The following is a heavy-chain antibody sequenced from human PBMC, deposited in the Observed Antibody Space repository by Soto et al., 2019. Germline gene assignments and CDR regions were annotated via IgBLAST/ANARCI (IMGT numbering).Heavy chain of an antibody. D-gene: IGHD2-2*01. Sequence: GGSLRLSCAASGFTFSSYWMSWVRQAPKKGLEWLGLIRSEANGGTIEYAASVKGRFAISRDDSKSVAYLQMNSLKTEDTAVYYCPITYCSTTSCHYYYGMDVWGQGTTVTVSS. CDR2: IRSEANGGTI. J-gene: IGHJ6*02. CDR1: GFTFSSYW. CDR3: PITYCSTTSCHYYYGMDV. V-gene: IGHV3-49*04.